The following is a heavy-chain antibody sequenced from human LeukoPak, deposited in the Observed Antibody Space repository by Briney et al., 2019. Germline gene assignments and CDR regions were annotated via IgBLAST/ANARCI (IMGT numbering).Heavy chain of an antibody. D-gene: IGHD3-3*01. CDR2: ISYDGSNK. Sequence: PGGSLRLSCAASGFRFSGYGMHWVRQAPGKGLEWVAVISYDGSNKYYADSVKGRFTISRDNSKNTLYLQMNSLRAEDTAVYYCARDRPHDFWSDPTAPGDYWGQGTLVTVSS. J-gene: IGHJ4*02. CDR3: ARDRPHDFWSDPTAPGDY. CDR1: GFRFSGYG. V-gene: IGHV3-30*05.